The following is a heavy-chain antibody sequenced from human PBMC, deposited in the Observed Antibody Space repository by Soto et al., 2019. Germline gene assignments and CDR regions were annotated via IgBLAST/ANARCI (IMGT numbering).Heavy chain of an antibody. D-gene: IGHD2-21*01. CDR2: IYYDGST. V-gene: IGHV4-30-2*01. CDR3: VCDQAAGGDFTLGAFDI. CDR1: GVSIRSGGYS. Sequence: SETLSPTYAVSGVSIRSGGYSWNWVRQPRGKGLEWIGFIYYDGSTDYSPSLRSRVTISLDRSNNQSSLRLTSVTAADTAVYYCVCDQAAGGDFTLGAFDIWGPGTPVTVS. J-gene: IGHJ3*02.